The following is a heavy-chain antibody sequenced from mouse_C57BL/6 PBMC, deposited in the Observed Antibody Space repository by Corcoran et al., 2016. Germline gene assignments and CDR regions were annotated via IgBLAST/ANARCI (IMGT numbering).Heavy chain of an antibody. CDR1: GYTFTDYY. CDR2: IYPGDGDT. Sequence: EVQLQQSGPELVKPGASVKISCKASGYTFTDYYMNWVKQSHGKSLEWIGQIYPGDGDTNYNGKFKGKATLTADKSSSTAYMQLSSLTSEDSAVYFCARAIRRDYAMDYWGQGTSVTVSS. D-gene: IGHD2-12*01. V-gene: IGHV1-26*01. CDR3: ARAIRRDYAMDY. J-gene: IGHJ4*01.